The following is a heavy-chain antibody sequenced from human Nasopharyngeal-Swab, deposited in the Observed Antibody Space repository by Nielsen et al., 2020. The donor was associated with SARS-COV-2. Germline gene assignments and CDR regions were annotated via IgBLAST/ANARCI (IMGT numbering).Heavy chain of an antibody. CDR1: AYTFTAYY. V-gene: IGHV1-2*02. CDR3: MDV. J-gene: IGHJ6*02. Sequence: ASVKVSCKASAYTFTAYYIHWVRQAPGQGLEWMGWINPNTGGTNFAQIFQGRVTMTRDTSISTAFLELSRLGSDDTAIYFGMDVWGQGTTVTVSS. CDR2: INPNTGGT.